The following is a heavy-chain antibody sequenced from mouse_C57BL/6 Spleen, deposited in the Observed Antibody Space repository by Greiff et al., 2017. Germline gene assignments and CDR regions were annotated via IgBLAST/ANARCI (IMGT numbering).Heavy chain of an antibody. CDR1: GFTFSSYA. CDR3: ARGAAQASWFAY. V-gene: IGHV5-4*01. D-gene: IGHD3-2*02. J-gene: IGHJ3*01. CDR2: ISDGGSYT. Sequence: EVQVVESGGGLVKPGGSLKLSCAASGFTFSSYAMSWVRQTPEKRLEWVATISDGGSYTYYPDNVKGRFTISRDNSKNNLYLQMSHLKSEDTAMYYWARGAAQASWFAYWGQGTLVTVSA.